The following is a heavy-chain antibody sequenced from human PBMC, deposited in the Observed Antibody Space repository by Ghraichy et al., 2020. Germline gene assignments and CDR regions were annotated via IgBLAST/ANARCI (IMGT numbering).Heavy chain of an antibody. V-gene: IGHV3-64*04. Sequence: GGSLRLSCSASGFTFSIYSMHWVRQAPGKGLEFVSSITSNGGTTYYADSVKGRFTISRDNSKNTVYLQMNSLRAEDTAVYYCARGIATTGTFFDYWGQGTLVTVSS. CDR3: ARGIATTGTFFDY. J-gene: IGHJ4*02. CDR2: ITSNGGTT. D-gene: IGHD6-13*01. CDR1: GFTFSIYS.